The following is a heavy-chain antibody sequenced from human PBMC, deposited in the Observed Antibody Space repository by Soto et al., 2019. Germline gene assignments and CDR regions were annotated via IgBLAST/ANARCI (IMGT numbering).Heavy chain of an antibody. Sequence: ESGGGVVQPGRSLRLSCAASGITFRSYGMHWVRQAPGKGLEWVAVISYDGSNKYYGDSVKGRFTISRDNSKNTLYLQMNSLRAEDTAVYYCAKNRLAKSPYYYFYYGMDVWGQGTTVTVSS. D-gene: IGHD6-25*01. CDR3: AKNRLAKSPYYYFYYGMDV. CDR1: GITFRSYG. V-gene: IGHV3-30*18. CDR2: ISYDGSNK. J-gene: IGHJ6*02.